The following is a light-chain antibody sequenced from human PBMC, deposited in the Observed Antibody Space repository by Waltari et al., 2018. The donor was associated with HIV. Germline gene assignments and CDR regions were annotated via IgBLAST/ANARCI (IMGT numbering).Light chain of an antibody. CDR2: DDS. Sequence: SYVLTQPPSVSVAPGQTARITCGGNNIGSKTVYWYQQKPGQAPVLVVNDDSDRPSGIPGRFSGSKSGSTATLTISRVEAGEEADYHCQVWDSSSDQGVFGGGTKLTVL. CDR1: NIGSKT. CDR3: QVWDSSSDQGV. V-gene: IGLV3-21*02. J-gene: IGLJ2*01.